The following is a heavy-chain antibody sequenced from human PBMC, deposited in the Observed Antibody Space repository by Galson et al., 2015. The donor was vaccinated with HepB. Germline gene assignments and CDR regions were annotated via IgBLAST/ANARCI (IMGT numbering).Heavy chain of an antibody. Sequence: SLRLSCAASGFTFGDYAMSWFRQAPGKGLEWVGFIRSKAYGGTTEYAASVKGRFTISRDDSKSIAYLQMNSLKTEDTAVYYCTRDTGFIRVGYFDYWGQGTLVTVSS. D-gene: IGHD3-10*01. CDR3: TRDTGFIRVGYFDY. CDR2: IRSKAYGGTT. J-gene: IGHJ4*02. V-gene: IGHV3-49*03. CDR1: GFTFGDYA.